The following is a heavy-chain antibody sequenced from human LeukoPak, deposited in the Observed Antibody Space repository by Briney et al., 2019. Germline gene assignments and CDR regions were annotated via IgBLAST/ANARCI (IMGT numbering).Heavy chain of an antibody. CDR1: GGSISSYY. J-gene: IGHJ4*02. CDR2: IYYSGST. Sequence: SETLSLTCTVSGGSISSYYWSWIRQPPGKGLEWIGYIYYSGSTNYNPSLKSRVTISVDTSKNQFSLKLSSVTAADTAVYYCARAATSYGSGSYYNGYYFDYWGQGTLVTVSS. V-gene: IGHV4-59*01. CDR3: ARAATSYGSGSYYNGYYFDY. D-gene: IGHD3-10*01.